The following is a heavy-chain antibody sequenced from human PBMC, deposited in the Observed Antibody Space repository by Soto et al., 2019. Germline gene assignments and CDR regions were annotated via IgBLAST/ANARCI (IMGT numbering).Heavy chain of an antibody. CDR1: GYNLTNYW. Sequence: GESLKISCQGSGYNLTNYWIAWVRQVSGKGLEWMGMIYGDDSNTRYSSSFQGQVTISVDKSMNTAYLQWGSLKASDTAMYYCARVRFGDYQRAFEYWGQGTLVTVSS. V-gene: IGHV5-51*01. CDR3: ARVRFGDYQRAFEY. CDR2: IYGDDSNT. J-gene: IGHJ4*02. D-gene: IGHD3-10*01.